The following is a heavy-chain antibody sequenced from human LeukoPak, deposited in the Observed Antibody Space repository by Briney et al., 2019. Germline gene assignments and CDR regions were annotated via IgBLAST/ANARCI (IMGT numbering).Heavy chain of an antibody. CDR1: GYTFTSYG. Sequence: ASVKVSCKASGYTFTSYGISWVRQAPGQGLEWMGWISAYNGNTNYAQKLQGRVTMTTDTSTSTACMELRSLRSGDTAMYYCARDEGRYSGNDFDYWGQGTLVTVSS. D-gene: IGHD5-12*01. CDR2: ISAYNGNT. V-gene: IGHV1-18*01. J-gene: IGHJ4*02. CDR3: ARDEGRYSGNDFDY.